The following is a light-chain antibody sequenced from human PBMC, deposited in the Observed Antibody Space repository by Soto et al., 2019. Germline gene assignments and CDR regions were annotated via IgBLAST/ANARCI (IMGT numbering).Light chain of an antibody. CDR3: QQYGSSPTT. Sequence: EIVLTKSPGTLSLSPGERATLSCRARQSVSSSYLAWYQQKPGQAPRLLIYGASSRATGIPDRFSGSGSGTDFTLTISRLEPEDFAVYYCQQYGSSPTTFGQGTTVDIK. CDR1: QSVSSSY. J-gene: IGKJ1*01. V-gene: IGKV3-20*01. CDR2: GAS.